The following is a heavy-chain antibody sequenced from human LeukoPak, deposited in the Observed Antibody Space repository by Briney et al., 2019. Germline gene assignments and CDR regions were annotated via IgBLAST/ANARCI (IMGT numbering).Heavy chain of an antibody. Sequence: SETLSLTCTISGGFNSSSSYYWGWIRQPPGKGLEWIGDIYYSGSTYYNPALKSRVSMSIDTSKNQFSLELRSVAAADTALYYCARRRYYDSTGYLEWGQGTLVTVTS. CDR1: GGFNSSSSYY. CDR3: ARRRYYDSTGYLE. J-gene: IGHJ1*01. D-gene: IGHD3-22*01. CDR2: IYYSGST. V-gene: IGHV4-39*01.